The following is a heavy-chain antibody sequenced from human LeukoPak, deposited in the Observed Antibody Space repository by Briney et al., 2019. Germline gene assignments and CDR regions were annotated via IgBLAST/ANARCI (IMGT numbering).Heavy chain of an antibody. Sequence: GGSLRLSCAASGFTFSSSWMHWVRQASGKGLVWVSRINPDGSTTTYADSVKGRFTISRDNAKNSLYLQMNSLKAEDTAIYYCATSIGVAVAFDFWGQGTLVTVSS. CDR3: ATSIGVAVAFDF. D-gene: IGHD6-19*01. J-gene: IGHJ4*02. CDR1: GFTFSSSW. V-gene: IGHV3-74*01. CDR2: INPDGSTT.